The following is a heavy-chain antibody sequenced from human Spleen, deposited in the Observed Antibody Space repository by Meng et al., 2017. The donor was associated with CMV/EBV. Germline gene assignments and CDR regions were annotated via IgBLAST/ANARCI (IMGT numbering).Heavy chain of an antibody. CDR2: IYPGDSDT. Sequence: GESLKISCKGSGYSFTSDWIGWVRQMPGKGLEWMAMIYPGDSDTRYSPSFQGQVTISADKSITTAYLQWSSLKASDTAMYYCARHATSYAFYGMDVWGQGTTVTVSS. CDR3: ARHATSYAFYGMDV. J-gene: IGHJ6*02. CDR1: GYSFTSDW. D-gene: IGHD5-18*01. V-gene: IGHV5-51*01.